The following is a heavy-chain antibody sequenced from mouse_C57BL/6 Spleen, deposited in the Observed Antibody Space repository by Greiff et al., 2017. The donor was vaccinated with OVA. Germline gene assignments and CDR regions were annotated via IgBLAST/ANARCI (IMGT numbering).Heavy chain of an antibody. CDR3: ARSLTGVAY. V-gene: IGHV1-82*01. D-gene: IGHD4-1*01. CDR2: IYPGDGDT. Sequence: VQLQQSGPELVKPGASVKISCKASGYAFSSSWMNWVKQRPGKGLEWIGRIYPGDGDTNYNGKFKGKATLTADKSSSTAYMQLSSLTSEDSAVYFCARSLTGVAYWGQGTLVTVAA. J-gene: IGHJ3*01. CDR1: GYAFSSSW.